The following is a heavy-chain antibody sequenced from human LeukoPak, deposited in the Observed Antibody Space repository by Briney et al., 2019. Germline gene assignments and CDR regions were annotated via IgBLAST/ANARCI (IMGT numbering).Heavy chain of an antibody. CDR3: AKDLGVVIRNAFDI. D-gene: IGHD4-23*01. Sequence: PSGGSLRLSCAASGFTFSSYAMSWVRQAPGKGLEWVSAISGSGGSTYYADSVKGRFTISRDNSKNTLYLQMNSLRAEDTAVYYCAKDLGVVIRNAFDIWGQGTMVTVSS. CDR2: ISGSGGST. J-gene: IGHJ3*02. CDR1: GFTFSSYA. V-gene: IGHV3-23*01.